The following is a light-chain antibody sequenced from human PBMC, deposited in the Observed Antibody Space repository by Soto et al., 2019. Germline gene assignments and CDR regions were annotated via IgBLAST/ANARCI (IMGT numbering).Light chain of an antibody. CDR1: QSISSN. J-gene: IGKJ4*01. CDR2: RTS. CDR3: QQDNHWARAT. Sequence: VMTQSPATQSVSPGERPTLSCRASQSISSNLAWYQQKPGQAPRLLMFRTSSRATGFPARFSGSGSGTEFNLTISNLQCVDFGVFYCQQDNHWARATFGGGTKVDIK. V-gene: IGKV3-15*01.